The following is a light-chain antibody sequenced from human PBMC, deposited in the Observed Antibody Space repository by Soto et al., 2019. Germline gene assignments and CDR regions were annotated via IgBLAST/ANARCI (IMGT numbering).Light chain of an antibody. Sequence: DIQMTQSPSSLSASIGDRVTITCRASQGISTNLGWYQQKPGKVPKSLIYSASNLQSGVPSRFSASGSGTEFTLTITDMQPDDFATYYCQQYYRYPWMFGQGTKVEIK. CDR2: SAS. CDR3: QQYYRYPWM. CDR1: QGISTN. V-gene: IGKV1-16*01. J-gene: IGKJ1*01.